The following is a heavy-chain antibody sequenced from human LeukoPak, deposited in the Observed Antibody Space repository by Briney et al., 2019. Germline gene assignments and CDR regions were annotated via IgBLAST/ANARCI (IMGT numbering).Heavy chain of an antibody. V-gene: IGHV1-18*01. J-gene: IGHJ6*03. Sequence: GASVKVSCKASDYTFRNYGFIWVRQAPGQGLEWMGWISVYNGNTNYAQKVQGRVTMTTDTSTSTAYMELRSLRSDDTAVCYCARSAPGTPLGGYYYYMDVWGKGTTVTVSS. CDR1: DYTFRNYG. CDR2: ISVYNGNT. D-gene: IGHD1/OR15-1a*01. CDR3: ARSAPGTPLGGYYYYMDV.